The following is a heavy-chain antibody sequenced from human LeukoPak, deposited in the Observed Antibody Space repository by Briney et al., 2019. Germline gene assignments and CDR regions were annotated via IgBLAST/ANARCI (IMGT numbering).Heavy chain of an antibody. CDR3: ARDKRLGSPVVTITYSSGRDF. CDR1: GYTFTGYY. D-gene: IGHD5-12*01. V-gene: IGHV1-2*02. Sequence: GASVKVSCKASGYTFTGYYMHWVRQAPGQGLEWMGWINPNSGGTNYAQKFQGRVTMTRDTSISTAYMELSRLRSDDTAVYYCARDKRLGSPVVTITYSSGRDFWGQGT. CDR2: INPNSGGT. J-gene: IGHJ6*02.